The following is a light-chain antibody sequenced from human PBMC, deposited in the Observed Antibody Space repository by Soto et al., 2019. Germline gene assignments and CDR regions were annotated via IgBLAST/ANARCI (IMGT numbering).Light chain of an antibody. V-gene: IGLV1-40*01. CDR3: QSYDVNMREVV. Sequence: QSVLTQPHSVSGAPGQRVTISCTGRRSNIGAGNDVHWYQHLPGTAPKLLISGNNNRPSGVPDRFSGSKSGTSASLAITGLQAEDEADYYCQSYDVNMREVVIGGGTKVTVL. J-gene: IGLJ2*01. CDR2: GNN. CDR1: RSNIGAGND.